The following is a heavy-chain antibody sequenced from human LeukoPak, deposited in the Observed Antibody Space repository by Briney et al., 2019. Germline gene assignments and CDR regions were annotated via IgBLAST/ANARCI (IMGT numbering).Heavy chain of an antibody. V-gene: IGHV3-15*01. CDR3: TTGPPMVRGELDY. Sequence: GGSLRLSCAASGFTFSNAWMSWVRQAPGKGLEWVGRIKSKTDGGTTDYAAPVKGRFTISRDDSKNTLYLQMNSLKTEDTAVYYCTTGPPMVRGELDYWGQGTLVTVSS. CDR1: GFTFSNAW. CDR2: IKSKTDGGTT. J-gene: IGHJ4*02. D-gene: IGHD3-10*01.